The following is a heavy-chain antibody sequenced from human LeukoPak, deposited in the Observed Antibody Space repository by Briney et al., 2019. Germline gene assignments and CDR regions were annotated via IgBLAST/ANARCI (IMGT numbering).Heavy chain of an antibody. CDR1: GGTFSSYA. Sequence: ASVKVSCKASGGTFSSYAISWVRQAPGQGLEWMGGIIPIFGTANYAQKFQGRVTITTDESTSTAYMELSSLRSEDTAVYYCARDRPVARFLEWSPPASTNAFDIWGQGTMVTVSS. CDR2: IIPIFGTA. V-gene: IGHV1-69*05. D-gene: IGHD3-3*01. CDR3: ARDRPVARFLEWSPPASTNAFDI. J-gene: IGHJ3*02.